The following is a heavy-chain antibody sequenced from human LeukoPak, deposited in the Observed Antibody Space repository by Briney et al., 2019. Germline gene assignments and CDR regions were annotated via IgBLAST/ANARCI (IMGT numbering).Heavy chain of an antibody. Sequence: SETLSLTCVVYGGSFSGDYWSWVRQPPGKGLEWIGEINHSGSTNYNPSLKSRVIISVDTSKNQFSLKLYFVTAADTAVYYCARGQVGGIPFDYWGQGTLVTVSS. D-gene: IGHD1-26*01. CDR1: GGSFSGDY. CDR3: ARGQVGGIPFDY. CDR2: INHSGST. V-gene: IGHV4-34*01. J-gene: IGHJ4*02.